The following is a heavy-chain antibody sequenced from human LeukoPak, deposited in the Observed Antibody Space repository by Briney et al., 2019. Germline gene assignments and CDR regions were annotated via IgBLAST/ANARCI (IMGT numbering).Heavy chain of an antibody. J-gene: IGHJ4*02. Sequence: EASVKVSCKASGYSFTDYYMHWVRQAPGQGLEWMGWINPDSGGTNYAQKFQGRVTMTRDTSISTAYMELSRLRSDDTAVYYCARGYCSGGSCYSYFDYWGQGTLVTVSS. CDR2: INPDSGGT. D-gene: IGHD2-15*01. CDR1: GYSFTDYY. V-gene: IGHV1-2*02. CDR3: ARGYCSGGSCYSYFDY.